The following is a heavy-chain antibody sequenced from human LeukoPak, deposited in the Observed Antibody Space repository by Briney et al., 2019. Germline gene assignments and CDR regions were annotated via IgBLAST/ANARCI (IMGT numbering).Heavy chain of an antibody. D-gene: IGHD5-18*01. CDR2: ISAYNGNT. J-gene: IGHJ3*02. CDR1: GYTFTSYG. Sequence: ASVKVSCKASGYTFTSYGISWVRQAPGQGLEWMGWISAYNGNTNYAQKLQGRVTMTTDTSTSTAYMELSSLRSEDTAVYYCARVKRGYSYGYVAFDIWGQGTMVTVSS. V-gene: IGHV1-18*01. CDR3: ARVKRGYSYGYVAFDI.